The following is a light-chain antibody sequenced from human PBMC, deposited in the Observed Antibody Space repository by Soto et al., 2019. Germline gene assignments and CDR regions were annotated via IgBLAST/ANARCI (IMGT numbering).Light chain of an antibody. CDR3: QQSYSTPLT. Sequence: QLSQTACLRSASVKSVVIISCRASQSISSYLNWYQQKPGKAPKLLIYASSSLQSGVPSRFSGSGSGTDFTLTIRSLQPEDFAIYYCQQSYSTPLTCGQGTKVDIK. V-gene: IGKV1-39*01. J-gene: IGKJ1*01. CDR2: ASS. CDR1: QSISSY.